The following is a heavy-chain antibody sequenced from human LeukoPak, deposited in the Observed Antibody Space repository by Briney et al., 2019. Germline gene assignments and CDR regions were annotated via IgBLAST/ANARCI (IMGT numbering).Heavy chain of an antibody. Sequence: GRSLRLSCAASGFTFSSYARHWVRQAPGKGLEWVAVISYDGSNKYYADSVKGRFTISRDNSKNTLYLQMNSLRAEDTAVYYCARASLYCTNGVCYVLDYWGQGTLVTVSS. CDR2: ISYDGSNK. CDR1: GFTFSSYA. CDR3: ARASLYCTNGVCYVLDY. D-gene: IGHD2-8*01. J-gene: IGHJ4*02. V-gene: IGHV3-30-3*01.